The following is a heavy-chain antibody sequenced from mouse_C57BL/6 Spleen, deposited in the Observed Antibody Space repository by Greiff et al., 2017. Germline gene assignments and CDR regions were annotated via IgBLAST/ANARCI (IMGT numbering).Heavy chain of an antibody. CDR1: GFNIKDYY. J-gene: IGHJ1*03. Sequence: EVQGVESGAELVKPGASVKLSCTASGFNIKDYYMHWVKQRTEQGLEWIGRIDPEDGETKYAPKFQGKATITADTSSNTAYLQLSSLTSEDTAVYYCARSVDGSSPYWYFGVWGTGTTVTVSS. D-gene: IGHD1-1*01. CDR2: IDPEDGET. CDR3: ARSVDGSSPYWYFGV. V-gene: IGHV14-2*01.